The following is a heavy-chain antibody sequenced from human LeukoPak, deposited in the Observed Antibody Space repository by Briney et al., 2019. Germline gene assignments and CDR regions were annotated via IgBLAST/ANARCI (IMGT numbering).Heavy chain of an antibody. CDR2: INPDGTVT. D-gene: IGHD3-22*01. V-gene: IGHV3-74*01. J-gene: IGHJ2*01. Sequence: PGGSLRLSCAASGFTFNTYWMHWVRQAPGEGLFWVSPINPDGTVTTYADSVKGRFTISRDNAKKTLYLQMNSLRAEDTAVYYCVRDSPSGFFDLWGRGTLVTVPS. CDR1: GFTFNTYW. CDR3: VRDSPSGFFDL.